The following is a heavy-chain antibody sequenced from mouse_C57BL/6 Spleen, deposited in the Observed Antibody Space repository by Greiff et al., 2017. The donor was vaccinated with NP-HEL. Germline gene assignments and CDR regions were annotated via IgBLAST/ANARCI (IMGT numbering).Heavy chain of an antibody. V-gene: IGHV1-53*01. J-gene: IGHJ3*01. D-gene: IGHD2-2*01. CDR1: GYNFNSYW. CDR2: INPSNGGT. CDR3: ARSIMVTEGFAY. Sequence: QVHVKQPGTELVKPGASVKLSCKASGYNFNSYWMHWVKQRPGQGLEWIGNINPSNGGTNYNEKFKSKATLSVDKSSSTAYMQLSSQTSEDSVVYYSARSIMVTEGFAYWGQGTLVTVSA.